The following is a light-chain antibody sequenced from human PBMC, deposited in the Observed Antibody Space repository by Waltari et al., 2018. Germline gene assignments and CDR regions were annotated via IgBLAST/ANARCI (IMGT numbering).Light chain of an antibody. V-gene: IGKV3-20*01. Sequence: VILTQSPATLSLSPGERATLSCRASQSVSSYLAWYQQKPGQAPRLLIYGASSRATGIPARFRGSGSGTEFTLTISSLEPEDFAVYYCQKYSSTPLTFGGGTKVEIK. CDR3: QKYSSTPLT. CDR1: QSVSSY. CDR2: GAS. J-gene: IGKJ4*01.